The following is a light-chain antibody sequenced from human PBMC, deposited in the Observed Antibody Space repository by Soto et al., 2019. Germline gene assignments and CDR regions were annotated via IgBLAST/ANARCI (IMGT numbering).Light chain of an antibody. J-gene: IGKJ2*01. CDR2: KAS. V-gene: IGKV1-5*03. Sequence: DIPMTQSPSTLSASVGDTVTITCRASQSISNWLAWYQQKPGQAPKLLIHKASTLESGVPSRFSGSGSGTGFTLTISSLQPDDFATFYCQQYDRFPYTFGQGTKLEIK. CDR1: QSISNW. CDR3: QQYDRFPYT.